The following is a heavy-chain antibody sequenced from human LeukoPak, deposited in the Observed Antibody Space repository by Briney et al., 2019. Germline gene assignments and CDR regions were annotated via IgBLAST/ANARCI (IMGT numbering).Heavy chain of an antibody. V-gene: IGHV2-5*02. D-gene: IGHD4-11*01. CDR3: ARLTTGNNCFDP. CDR2: ICWDDDK. Sequence: SGPTLFNPTATLTLTCTFSGFSLHTRGVCVGWIRQSPGKALEWLALICWDDDKRYSPSLKSRLTITKDNSKNHVVLTMTNMDPVDTATYYCARLTTGNNCFDPWGQGTLVTVSS. J-gene: IGHJ5*02. CDR1: GFSLHTRGVC.